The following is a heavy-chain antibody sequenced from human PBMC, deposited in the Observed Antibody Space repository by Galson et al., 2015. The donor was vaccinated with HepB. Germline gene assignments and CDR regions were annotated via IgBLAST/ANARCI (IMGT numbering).Heavy chain of an antibody. CDR3: ARDGVGATAYHY. CDR2: IQQDGTEK. CDR1: GFTFSSYW. D-gene: IGHD1-26*01. J-gene: IGHJ4*02. V-gene: IGHV3-7*01. Sequence: SLRLSCAASGFTFSSYWMSWVRQAPGKGLEWVANIQQDGTEKYYVDSVKGRFTISRDNAKNSLYLQMNSLRAEDTAVYYCARDGVGATAYHYWGQGTLVTVSS.